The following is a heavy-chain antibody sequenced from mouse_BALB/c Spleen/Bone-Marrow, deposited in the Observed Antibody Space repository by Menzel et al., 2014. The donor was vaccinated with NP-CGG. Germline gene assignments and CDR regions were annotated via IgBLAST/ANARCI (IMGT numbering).Heavy chain of an antibody. CDR3: ARRGYYGNYYYAMDY. J-gene: IGHJ4*01. CDR2: IDPANGNT. CDR1: GFNIKDTY. Sequence: AQLQQSGAELVKPGASVKLSCTASGFNIKDTYMHWVKQRPEQGLEWIGRIDPANGNTKYDPKFQGKATITADTSSNTAYLQLSSLTSEDTAVYYCARRGYYGNYYYAMDYWGQGTSVTVSS. D-gene: IGHD2-1*01. V-gene: IGHV14-3*02.